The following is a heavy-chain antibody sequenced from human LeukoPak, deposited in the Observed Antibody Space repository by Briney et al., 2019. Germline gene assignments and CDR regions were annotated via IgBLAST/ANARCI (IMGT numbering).Heavy chain of an antibody. Sequence: GGTLRLSCAASGFTFSSYGMSWVRQAPGKGLEWVSAISGSGGSTYYADSVKGRFTISRDNSKNTLYLQMNSLRAEDTAVYYCAKGVVDPIGYYMDVWGKGTTVTISS. CDR1: GFTFSSYG. CDR3: AKGVVDPIGYYMDV. J-gene: IGHJ6*03. V-gene: IGHV3-23*01. D-gene: IGHD2-2*01. CDR2: ISGSGGST.